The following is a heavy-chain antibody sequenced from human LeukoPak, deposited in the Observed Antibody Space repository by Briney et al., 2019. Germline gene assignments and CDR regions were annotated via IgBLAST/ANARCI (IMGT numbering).Heavy chain of an antibody. CDR3: ARSQWLVGVDY. J-gene: IGHJ4*02. CDR2: IYYSGST. D-gene: IGHD6-19*01. Sequence: SETLSLTCTVSGGSISSYYWSWIRQPPGKGLEWIGYIYYSGSTNYNPSLKSRVTISVDTSKNQFSLKLSSVTAADTAVYYCARSQWLVGVDYWGQGTLATVSS. V-gene: IGHV4-59*01. CDR1: GGSISSYY.